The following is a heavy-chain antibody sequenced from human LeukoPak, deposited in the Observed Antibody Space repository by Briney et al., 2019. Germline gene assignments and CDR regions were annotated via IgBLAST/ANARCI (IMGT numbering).Heavy chain of an antibody. CDR1: GGSISSGSYY. J-gene: IGHJ4*02. CDR3: ARSPFWSGYYSIQPFDY. V-gene: IGHV4-61*02. Sequence: SETLSLTCTVSGGSISSGSYYWSWIRQPAGKGLEWIGRIYTSGSTNYNPSLKSRVTISVDTSKNQFSLKLSSVTAADTAVYYCARSPFWSGYYSIQPFDYWGQGTLVTVSS. CDR2: IYTSGST. D-gene: IGHD3-3*01.